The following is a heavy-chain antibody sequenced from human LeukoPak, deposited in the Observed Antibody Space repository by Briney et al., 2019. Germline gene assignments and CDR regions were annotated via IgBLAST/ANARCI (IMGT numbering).Heavy chain of an antibody. CDR2: ISGSGGST. Sequence: GGSLRLSRAASGFTMSWVRQAPGKGLGWVAGISGSGGSTSYADSVKGRFTISRDNSKNTLYLQMNSLRAEDTAVYYCAKGVMTGRAFDIWGQGRMVTVSS. J-gene: IGHJ3*02. D-gene: IGHD1-14*01. CDR3: AKGVMTGRAFDI. CDR1: GFT. V-gene: IGHV3-23*01.